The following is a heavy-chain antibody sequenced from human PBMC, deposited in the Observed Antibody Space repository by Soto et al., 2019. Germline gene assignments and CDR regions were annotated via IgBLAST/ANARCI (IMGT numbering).Heavy chain of an antibody. D-gene: IGHD3-16*01. CDR2: IWYYGGNK. CDR1: GFTFTNYC. J-gene: IGHJ4*02. CDR3: ARDGDVNSGFGKDY. V-gene: IGHV3-33*01. Sequence: PGGSLRLSCAASGFTFTNYCIHWVRQAPGNGLEWVAFIWYYGGNKYYAKSGKERFTICRDNSKNTMYLQMNSLRDEDTAVYYCARDGDVNSGFGKDYWGQGTLVTVSS.